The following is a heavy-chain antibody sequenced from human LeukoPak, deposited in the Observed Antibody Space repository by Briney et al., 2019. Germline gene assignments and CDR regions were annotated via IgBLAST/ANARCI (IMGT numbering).Heavy chain of an antibody. J-gene: IGHJ4*02. CDR3: ARAPPLQYYGSGSYHDY. V-gene: IGHV4-59*12. Sequence: SETLSLTCTVSGGSISSYYWSWIRQPPGKGLEGGGDIYYSWSTNYNASLKRRDTISGDTSKNQSPLKLSSVTAADTAVYYCARAPPLQYYGSGSYHDYWGQGTLVTVSS. CDR1: GGSISSYY. CDR2: IYYSWST. D-gene: IGHD3-10*01.